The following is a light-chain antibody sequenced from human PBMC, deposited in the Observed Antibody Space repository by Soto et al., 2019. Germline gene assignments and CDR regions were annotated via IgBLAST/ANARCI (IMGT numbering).Light chain of an antibody. Sequence: QSALTQPASVSGSPGQSITISCTGTSSDVGGYNYVSWYQQHPGKAPKLMIYDVSYRPSGVSNRFSGSKSGNTASLTISGLQAEDEADYYCSSFSTSSTGVVFGGGTKLTVL. CDR2: DVS. CDR1: SSDVGGYNY. CDR3: SSFSTSSTGVV. V-gene: IGLV2-14*01. J-gene: IGLJ3*02.